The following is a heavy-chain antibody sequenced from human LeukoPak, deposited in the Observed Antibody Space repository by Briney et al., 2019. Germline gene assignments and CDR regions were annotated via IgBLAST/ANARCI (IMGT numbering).Heavy chain of an antibody. J-gene: IGHJ3*02. CDR3: SRARHFGSGFEGFDI. D-gene: IGHD3-10*01. V-gene: IGHV4-59*01. Sequence: PSETLSLTCTVSGGSLSSYYWSWIRQPPGKGLEWIGYIYSSGTTNYNPSLKSRVTISVDTSKNQFSLKMRSVTAADTAVYYCSRARHFGSGFEGFDIWGQGTMISVSS. CDR2: IYSSGTT. CDR1: GGSLSSYY.